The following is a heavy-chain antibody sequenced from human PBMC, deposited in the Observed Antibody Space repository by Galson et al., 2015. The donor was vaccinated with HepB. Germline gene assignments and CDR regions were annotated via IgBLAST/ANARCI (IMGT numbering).Heavy chain of an antibody. CDR1: GYTFASYG. V-gene: IGHV1-18*01. D-gene: IGHD5-18*01. CDR2: ISAYNGNT. Sequence: SVKVSCKASGYTFASYGISWVRQAPGQGLEWMGWISAYNGNTNYAQKLQGRVTMTTDTSTSTAYMELRSLRSDDTAVYYCARDSVWDTAIDAFDIWGQGTMVTVSS. J-gene: IGHJ3*02. CDR3: ARDSVWDTAIDAFDI.